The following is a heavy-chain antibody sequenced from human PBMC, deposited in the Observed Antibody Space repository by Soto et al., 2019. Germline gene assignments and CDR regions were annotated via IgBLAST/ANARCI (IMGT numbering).Heavy chain of an antibody. CDR1: GFTFSSYA. CDR3: AKGSYARMVRGVIILTSDFDY. J-gene: IGHJ4*02. D-gene: IGHD3-10*01. Sequence: EVQLLESGGGLVQPGGSLRLSCAASGFTFSSYAMSWVRQAPGKGLEWVSAISGSGGSTYYADSVKGRFTISRDNSKNTLYLQMNSLRAEHTAVYYCAKGSYARMVRGVIILTSDFDYWGQGTLVTVSS. CDR2: ISGSGGST. V-gene: IGHV3-23*01.